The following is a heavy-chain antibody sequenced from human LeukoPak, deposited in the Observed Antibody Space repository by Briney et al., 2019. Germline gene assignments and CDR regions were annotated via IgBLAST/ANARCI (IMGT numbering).Heavy chain of an antibody. CDR2: IQNKGNNYAT. CDR3: TRLDYFDSGCDY. V-gene: IGHV3-73*01. CDR1: GFTFSDSA. J-gene: IGHJ4*02. D-gene: IGHD3-10*01. Sequence: PGGSLRLSCAASGFTFSDSAIHWVRQASGKGLEWVGRIQNKGNNYATTYAASVKGRFTFSRDDSKNTAYLQMNSLKTEDTAVYYCTRLDYFDSGCDYWGQGTLVTVSS.